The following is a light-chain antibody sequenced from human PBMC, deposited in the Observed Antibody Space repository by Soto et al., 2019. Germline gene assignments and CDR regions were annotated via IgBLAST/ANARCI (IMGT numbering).Light chain of an antibody. CDR1: SSDVGGYNY. J-gene: IGLJ1*01. V-gene: IGLV2-14*01. CDR3: SSYTSSSPRV. Sequence: QSALTQPASVSGSPGQSITISCTGTSSDVGGYNYVSLYQQHPGKAPKLMIYDVSNRPSGVSNRFSGSKSGNTASLTISGLQAEDEADYYCSSYTSSSPRVFGTGTKVTVL. CDR2: DVS.